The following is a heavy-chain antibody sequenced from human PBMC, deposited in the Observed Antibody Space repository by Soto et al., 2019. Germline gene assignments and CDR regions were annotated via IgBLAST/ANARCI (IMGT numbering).Heavy chain of an antibody. CDR2: ISGSGGST. CDR1: GFTCSSYA. Sequence: GGSLRLSCAASGFTCSSYAMSWVRQAPGKGLEWVSAISGSGGSTYYADSVKGRFTISRDNSKNTLYLQMNSLRAEDTAVYYCAKSPTAAGTLFCFEYWGQGTLVTVSS. D-gene: IGHD6-13*01. V-gene: IGHV3-23*01. CDR3: AKSPTAAGTLFCFEY. J-gene: IGHJ4*02.